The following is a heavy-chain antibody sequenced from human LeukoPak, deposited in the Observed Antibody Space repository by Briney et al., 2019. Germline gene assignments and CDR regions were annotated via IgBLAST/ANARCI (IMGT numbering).Heavy chain of an antibody. CDR1: GFTFSSCG. V-gene: IGHV3-30*18. D-gene: IGHD3-10*01. J-gene: IGHJ6*02. Sequence: GGSLRLSCAASGFTFSSCGMHWVRQAPGKGLEWVAVISYDGSNKYYADSVKGRFTIYRDNSKNTLYLQMNSLRAEDTAVYYCAKVDAVTMVRGVIGYGMDVWGQGTTVTVSS. CDR3: AKVDAVTMVRGVIGYGMDV. CDR2: ISYDGSNK.